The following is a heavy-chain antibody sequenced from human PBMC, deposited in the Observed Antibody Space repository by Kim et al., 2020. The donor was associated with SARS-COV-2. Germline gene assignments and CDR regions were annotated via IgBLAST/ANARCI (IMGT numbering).Heavy chain of an antibody. V-gene: IGHV3-30*18. Sequence: GGSLRLSCAASGFTFSSYGMHWVRQAPGKGLEWVAVISYDGSNKYYADSVKGRFTISRDNSKNTLYLQMNSLRAEDTAVYYCAKAQGGVITFGGVIAPFDYWGQGTLVTVSS. J-gene: IGHJ4*02. CDR2: ISYDGSNK. CDR3: AKAQGGVITFGGVIAPFDY. CDR1: GFTFSSYG. D-gene: IGHD3-16*02.